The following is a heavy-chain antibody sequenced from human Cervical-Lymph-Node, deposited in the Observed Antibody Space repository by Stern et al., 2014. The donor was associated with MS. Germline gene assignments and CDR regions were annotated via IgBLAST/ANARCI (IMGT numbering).Heavy chain of an antibody. Sequence: EVQLVESGGGLVQPGGSLRLSCAASGFTFSSYWMHWVRQAPGKGLVWVSRINSDGSSTSYADSVKGRFTISRDNAKNTLYLQMNSLRAEDTAVYYCARGPRSGYYNWFDPWGQGTLVTVSS. V-gene: IGHV3-74*02. J-gene: IGHJ5*02. CDR3: ARGPRSGYYNWFDP. CDR1: GFTFSSYW. CDR2: INSDGSST. D-gene: IGHD3-22*01.